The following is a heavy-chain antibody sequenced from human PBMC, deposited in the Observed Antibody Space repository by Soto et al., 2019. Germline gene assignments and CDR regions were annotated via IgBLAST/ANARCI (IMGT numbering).Heavy chain of an antibody. J-gene: IGHJ6*02. CDR1: GFTFSSYG. V-gene: IGHV3-33*01. CDR3: ARPMAGSSGWFGSDVTSYHYYGLDV. D-gene: IGHD6-19*01. CDR2: IWYDGSNK. Sequence: HPGGSLRLSCAASGFTFSSYGMHWVRQAPGKGLEWVAVIWYDGSNKYYADSVKGRFTISRDNSKNTLYLRMNSLRAEDTAVYYCARPMAGSSGWFGSDVTSYHYYGLDVWGQGTTVTVSS.